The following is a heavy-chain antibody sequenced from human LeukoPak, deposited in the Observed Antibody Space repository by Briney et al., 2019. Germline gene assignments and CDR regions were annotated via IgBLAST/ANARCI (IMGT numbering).Heavy chain of an antibody. CDR2: MNPNSGNT. V-gene: IGHV1-8*01. Sequence: ASVKVSCKASGYTFTSYDINWVRQATGQGLEWMGWMNPNSGNTGYAQKFQGRVTMTRNTSISTAYMELSSLRSEDTAVYYCASLGSAAVAGLGTDYWGQGTLVTVSS. J-gene: IGHJ4*02. CDR3: ASLGSAAVAGLGTDY. D-gene: IGHD6-19*01. CDR1: GYTFTSYD.